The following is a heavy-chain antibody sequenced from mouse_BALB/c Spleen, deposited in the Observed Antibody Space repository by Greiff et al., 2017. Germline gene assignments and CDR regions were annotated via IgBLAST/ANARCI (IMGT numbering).Heavy chain of an antibody. CDR3: ASRDWDWYFDV. CDR2: ISCYNGAT. CDR1: GYSFTGYY. D-gene: IGHD4-1*01. J-gene: IGHJ1*01. Sequence: VQLQQSGPELVKTGASVKISCKASGYSFTGYYMHWVKQSHGKSLEWIGYISCYNGATSYNQKFKGKATFTVDKSSSTAYMELRSLTSEDSAVYYCASRDWDWYFDVWGAGTTVTVSS. V-gene: IGHV1-31*01.